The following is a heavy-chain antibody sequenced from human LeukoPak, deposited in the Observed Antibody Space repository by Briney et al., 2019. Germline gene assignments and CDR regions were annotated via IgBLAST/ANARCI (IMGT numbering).Heavy chain of an antibody. Sequence: GGSLRLSCAASGFTFSSYEMNWVRQAPGKELEWVSYISSSGSTIYYADSVKGRFTISRDNAKSSLYLQMNSLRVEDTAVYYCTNHALDYWGQGTLVTVSS. CDR2: ISSSGSTI. D-gene: IGHD2-2*01. J-gene: IGHJ4*02. CDR1: GFTFSSYE. CDR3: TNHALDY. V-gene: IGHV3-48*03.